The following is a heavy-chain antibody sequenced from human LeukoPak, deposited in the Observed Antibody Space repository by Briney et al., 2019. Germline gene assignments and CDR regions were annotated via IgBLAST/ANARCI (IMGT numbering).Heavy chain of an antibody. CDR1: GGSISSSNW. CDR2: NYHSGST. CDR3: ARGSLVLDYYYGMDV. Sequence: SETLSLTGSVSGGSISSSNWWRWVRQPPGKGLEWIGENYHSGSTNYNPSLKSRVTISVDKSKNQFSLKLSSVTAADTAVYYCARGSLVLDYYYGMDVWGKGTTVTVSS. V-gene: IGHV4-4*02. J-gene: IGHJ6*04. D-gene: IGHD3-16*02.